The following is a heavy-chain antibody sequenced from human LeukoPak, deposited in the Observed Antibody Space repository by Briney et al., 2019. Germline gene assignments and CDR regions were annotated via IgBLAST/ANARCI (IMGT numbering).Heavy chain of an antibody. CDR1: GFTFSSYW. V-gene: IGHV3-74*01. J-gene: IGHJ4*02. CDR3: ARDRGYCSGDDCRLFDY. CDR2: INSDGSST. Sequence: SGGSLRLSCAASGFTFSSYWMHWVRQAPGKGLVWVARINSDGSSTSYADSVKGRFTISRDNAKNTLYLQMNSLRAEDTAVYYCARDRGYCSGDDCRLFDYWGQGTLVTVSS. D-gene: IGHD2-15*01.